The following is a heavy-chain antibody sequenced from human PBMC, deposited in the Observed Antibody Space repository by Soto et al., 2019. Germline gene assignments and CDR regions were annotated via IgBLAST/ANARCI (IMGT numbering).Heavy chain of an antibody. CDR1: GFSLSTNGVG. CDR2: IYWDDDK. J-gene: IGHJ5*02. V-gene: IGHV2-5*02. D-gene: IGHD5-18*01. CDR3: THGRVDTVLATES. Sequence: QITLKESGPTLLKPTQTLTLTCTFSGFSLSTNGVGVGWIRQSPGKAPEWLTFIYWDDDKRYSPSLKSRLTMTTDTSKSQVVLTLTRMGPVDTATYYCTHGRVDTVLATESWGQGILVTVSS.